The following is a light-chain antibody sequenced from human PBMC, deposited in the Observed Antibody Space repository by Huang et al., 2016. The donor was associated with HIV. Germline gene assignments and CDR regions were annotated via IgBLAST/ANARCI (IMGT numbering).Light chain of an antibody. CDR3: QQYDNLGLT. V-gene: IGKV1-33*01. CDR1: QDISNY. CDR2: EAS. J-gene: IGKJ4*01. Sequence: DIQMTQSPSSLSASVGDRVTITCQASQDISNYLNMYQQKPGKAPKLLIYEASKLETGVPARFSGSGSGTDLTFTISSLQPEDIATYYCQQYDNLGLTFGGGTKVEIK.